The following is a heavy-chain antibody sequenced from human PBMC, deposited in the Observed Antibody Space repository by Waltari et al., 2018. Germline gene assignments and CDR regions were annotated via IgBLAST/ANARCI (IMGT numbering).Heavy chain of an antibody. Sequence: RWSWVRQTPGKGLEWIGQVHLSGKNNNYPSVAGRVTVSLATSTNQFSLRLSSTTAADTAVYYCARDRGRGLYLDSWGQGTLVTVSP. CDR3: ARDRGRGLYLDS. D-gene: IGHD1-26*01. CDR1: R. V-gene: IGHV4-4*02. J-gene: IGHJ4*02. CDR2: VHLSGKN.